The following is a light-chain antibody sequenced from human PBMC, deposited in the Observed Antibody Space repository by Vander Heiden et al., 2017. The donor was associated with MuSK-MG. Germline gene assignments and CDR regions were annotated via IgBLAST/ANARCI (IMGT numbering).Light chain of an antibody. J-gene: IGLJ2*01. CDR3: QSADSSGTYFYVV. Sequence: SYELTQPPSVSVSPGQTARITCSGDALPKQYAYWYQQKPGQAPVLVIYKDSERPSGIPERFSGSSSGTTVTLTISGVQAEDEADYYCQSADSSGTYFYVVFGGRTKLTVL. CDR1: ALPKQY. CDR2: KDS. V-gene: IGLV3-25*03.